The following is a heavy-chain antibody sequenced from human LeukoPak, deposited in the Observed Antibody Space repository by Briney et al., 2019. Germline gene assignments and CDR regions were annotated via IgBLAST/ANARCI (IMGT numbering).Heavy chain of an antibody. CDR2: IYYSGST. CDR1: GGSISSYY. J-gene: IGHJ2*01. V-gene: IGHV4-59*01. Sequence: SEILSLTCTVSGGSISSYYWSWIRQPPGKGLEWIGYIYYSGSTNYNPSLKSRVTISVDTSKNQFSLKLSSVTAADTAVYYCAREGGGTASYWYFDLWGRGTLVTVSS. D-gene: IGHD1-1*01. CDR3: AREGGGTASYWYFDL.